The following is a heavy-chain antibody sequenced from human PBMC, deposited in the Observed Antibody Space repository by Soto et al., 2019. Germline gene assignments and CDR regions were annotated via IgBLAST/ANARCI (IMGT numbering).Heavy chain of an antibody. D-gene: IGHD2-21*02. CDR3: ARALPYCGGDCYFFDY. J-gene: IGHJ4*02. CDR2: ISSSSSYI. Sequence: GSLRLSCAASGFTFSSYSMNWVRQAPGKGLEWVSSISSSSSYIYYADSVKGRFTISRDNAKNSLYLQMNSLRAEDTAVYYCARALPYCGGDCYFFDYWGQGTLVTVSS. CDR1: GFTFSSYS. V-gene: IGHV3-21*01.